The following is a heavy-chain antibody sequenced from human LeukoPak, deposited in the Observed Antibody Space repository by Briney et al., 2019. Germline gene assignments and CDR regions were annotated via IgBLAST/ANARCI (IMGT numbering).Heavy chain of an antibody. CDR2: IYSGGST. D-gene: IGHD2/OR15-2a*01. V-gene: IGHV3-53*01. J-gene: IGHJ6*03. CDR3: ARDTWAYYMDV. CDR1: GFTVSSNY. Sequence: GGSLRLSCTVSGFTVSSNYMSWVRQAPGKGLEWVSVIYSGGSTYYADSVKGRFTISRDNSKNTLYLQMNSLRVEDTAVYYCARDTWAYYMDVWGKGTTVTISS.